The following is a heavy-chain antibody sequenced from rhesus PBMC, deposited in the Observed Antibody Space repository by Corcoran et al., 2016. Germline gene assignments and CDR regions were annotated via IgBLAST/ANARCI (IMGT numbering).Heavy chain of an antibody. CDR2: IYWNDSK. D-gene: IGHD1-44*02. Sequence: QVTLKESGPALVKPTQTLTLTCTFSGFSISSTGTGMGWIRQPPGQALEWLASIYWNDSKYYSTTLKSRLTISKDTSKNQVVLTMTNMDPVDTTTYYCARVRYSESYHDFDYWGQGVLVTVSS. CDR3: ARVRYSESYHDFDY. CDR1: GFSISSTGTG. J-gene: IGHJ4*01. V-gene: IGHV2-95*01.